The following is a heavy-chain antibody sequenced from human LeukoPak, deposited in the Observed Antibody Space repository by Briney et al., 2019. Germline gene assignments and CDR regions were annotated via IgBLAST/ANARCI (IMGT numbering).Heavy chain of an antibody. CDR2: IYYSGST. CDR3: ASHKQWLDQPFDY. V-gene: IGHV4-61*08. J-gene: IGHJ4*02. CDR1: GGSISSGGYY. D-gene: IGHD6-19*01. Sequence: SETLSLTCTVSGGSISSGGYYWSWIRLHPGKGLEWIGYIYYSGSTNYNPSLKSRVTISVDTSKNQFSLKLSSVTAADTAVYYCASHKQWLDQPFDYWGQGTLVTVSS.